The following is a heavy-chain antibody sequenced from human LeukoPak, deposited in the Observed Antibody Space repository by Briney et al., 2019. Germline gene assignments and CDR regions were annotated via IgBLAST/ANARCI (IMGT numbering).Heavy chain of an antibody. Sequence: GGSLRLSCAASGFTVSSNYMSWVRQAPGKGLEWVSVIYSGGSTYYADSVKGRFTISRHNSKNTLYLQMNSLRAEDTAVYYCARGSVEMATISAFDIWGQGTMVTVSS. CDR3: ARGSVEMATISAFDI. D-gene: IGHD5-24*01. CDR2: IYSGGST. CDR1: GFTVSSNY. J-gene: IGHJ3*02. V-gene: IGHV3-53*04.